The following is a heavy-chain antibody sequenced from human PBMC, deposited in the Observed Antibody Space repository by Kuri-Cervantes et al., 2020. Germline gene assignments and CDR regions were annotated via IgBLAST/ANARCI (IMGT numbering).Heavy chain of an antibody. Sequence: GESLKISCAASGFTFSSYGMHWVRQAPGKGLEWVGRIRSKANSYATAYAASVKGRFTISRDDSKNTAYLQMNSLKTEDTAVYYCTRPPPSMVRGVIGRRTSETYYYYYMDVWGKGTTVTVSS. D-gene: IGHD3-10*01. V-gene: IGHV3-73*01. CDR2: IRSKANSYAT. CDR1: GFTFSSYG. CDR3: TRPPPSMVRGVIGRRTSETYYYYYMDV. J-gene: IGHJ6*03.